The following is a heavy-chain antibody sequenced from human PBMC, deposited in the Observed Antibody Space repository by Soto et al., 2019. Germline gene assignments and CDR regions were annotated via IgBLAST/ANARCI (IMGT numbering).Heavy chain of an antibody. Sequence: GASVKVSCKASGYTFTGYYMHWVRQAPGQGLEWMGWINPNSGGTNYAQKFQGWVTMTRDTSISTAYMELSRLRSDDTAVYYCAREKGPRDDSPPLLYYGRDVWGKGTTVTVPS. CDR1: GYTFTGYY. V-gene: IGHV1-2*04. CDR2: INPNSGGT. CDR3: AREKGPRDDSPPLLYYGRDV. J-gene: IGHJ6*04. D-gene: IGHD3-3*01.